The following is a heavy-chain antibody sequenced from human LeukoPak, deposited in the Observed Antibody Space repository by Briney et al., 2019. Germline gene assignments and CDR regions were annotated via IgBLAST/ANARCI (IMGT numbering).Heavy chain of an antibody. D-gene: IGHD3-22*01. V-gene: IGHV1-2*02. Sequence: GASVKVSCKTSGYTFTDYYMHWVRQAPGQGLEWMGWISPRSGDTSYAQKFQGRVSMTRDTSISTAYMELSRLRSDDTAVYYCAPGYYYTSSGYSYFDYWGQGTLVTVSS. J-gene: IGHJ4*02. CDR2: ISPRSGDT. CDR1: GYTFTDYY. CDR3: APGYYYTSSGYSYFDY.